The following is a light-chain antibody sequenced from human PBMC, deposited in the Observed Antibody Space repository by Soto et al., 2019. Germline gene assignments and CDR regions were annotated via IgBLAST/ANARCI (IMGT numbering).Light chain of an antibody. V-gene: IGLV2-23*02. Sequence: QSVLTQPASVSGSPGQSITISCTGISRDVGAYKLVSWYQQHPGKAPKLIIYEVGERPSGASNRFSGSKSGNTASLTISGLQAEDEAYYYCGSYADGSRVFGTGTKFTVL. CDR2: EVG. J-gene: IGLJ1*01. CDR1: SRDVGAYKL. CDR3: GSYADGSRV.